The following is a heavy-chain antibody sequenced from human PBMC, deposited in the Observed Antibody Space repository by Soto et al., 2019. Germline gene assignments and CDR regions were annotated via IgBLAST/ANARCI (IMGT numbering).Heavy chain of an antibody. D-gene: IGHD3-22*01. Sequence: GGSLRLSCAASGFTFSRYGMHWVRQAPGKGLEWVALIWNDGIRKVYVDSVKGRFTISRDNSKNTLDLQMNSLRAEDTAVYYCARDDDYEANAFDYWGPGTLVTVSS. CDR3: ARDDDYEANAFDY. CDR2: IWNDGIRK. J-gene: IGHJ4*02. V-gene: IGHV3-33*01. CDR1: GFTFSRYG.